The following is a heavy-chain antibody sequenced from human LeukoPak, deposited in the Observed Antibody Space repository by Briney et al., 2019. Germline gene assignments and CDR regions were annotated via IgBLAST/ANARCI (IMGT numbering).Heavy chain of an antibody. CDR1: GFTFSSCG. Sequence: GGSLRLSCAASGFTFSSCGMHWVRQAPGKGLEWVAIIWYDGNNKYYADSVKGRFTISRDNSKNTLYLQMNSLRAEDTAVYYCARDPHYFGSGSYYYDYWGQGTLVTVSS. CDR3: ARDPHYFGSGSYYYDY. D-gene: IGHD3-10*01. CDR2: IWYDGNNK. V-gene: IGHV3-33*01. J-gene: IGHJ4*02.